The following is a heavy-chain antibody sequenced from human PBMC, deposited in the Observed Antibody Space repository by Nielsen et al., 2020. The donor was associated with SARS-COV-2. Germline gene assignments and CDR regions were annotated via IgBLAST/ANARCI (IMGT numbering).Heavy chain of an antibody. Sequence: GESLKISCSASGFIFSTYAMYWVRQAPGKGLEYVSAISSNRINTYYADSVKGRFNISRDNAKNTLYLQMSSLRPEDTAIYYCVKGPLYYYDSSGYYVDYWGQGTMVTVSS. J-gene: IGHJ4*02. CDR3: VKGPLYYYDSSGYYVDY. CDR2: ISSNRINT. CDR1: GFIFSTYA. D-gene: IGHD3-22*01. V-gene: IGHV3-64D*09.